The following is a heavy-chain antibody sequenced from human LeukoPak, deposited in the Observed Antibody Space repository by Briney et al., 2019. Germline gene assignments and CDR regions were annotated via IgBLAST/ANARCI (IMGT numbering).Heavy chain of an antibody. Sequence: GGSLRLSCAASGFTFSSYSMNWVRQAPGKGLEWVSSISSSSSYIYYADSVKGRFTISRDNAKNSLYLQMNSLRAEDTAVYYCARASGSSWYSYFQHWGQGTLVTVSS. CDR1: GFTFSSYS. CDR2: ISSSSSYI. J-gene: IGHJ1*01. D-gene: IGHD6-13*01. V-gene: IGHV3-21*01. CDR3: ARASGSSWYSYFQH.